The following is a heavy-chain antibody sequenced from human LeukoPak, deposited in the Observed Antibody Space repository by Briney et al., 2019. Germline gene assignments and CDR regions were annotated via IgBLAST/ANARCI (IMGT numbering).Heavy chain of an antibody. CDR1: GFTLSSKR. CDR2: ISSSSSYI. V-gene: IGHV3-21*01. D-gene: IGHD3-22*01. CDR3: ARDLSPSGYYYFY. Sequence: PGGSLRLSCAASGFTLSSKRMTGVGQAQGKGREGVSSISSSSSYIYYADSVKGRFTISRDNAKNSLYLQMNSLRAEDTAVYYCARDLSPSGYYYFYWGQGTLVTVSS. J-gene: IGHJ4*02.